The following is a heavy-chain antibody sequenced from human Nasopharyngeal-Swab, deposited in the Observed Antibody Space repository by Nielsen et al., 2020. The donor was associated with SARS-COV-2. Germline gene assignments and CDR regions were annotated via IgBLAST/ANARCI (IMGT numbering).Heavy chain of an antibody. V-gene: IGHV4-34*01. J-gene: IGHJ6*03. D-gene: IGHD2-15*01. Sequence: SETLSLTCAVYGESFSAYYWSWIRQPPGKGLEWIGEINHSGSTNYNPSLKSRVTISVDTSKNQFSLKLSSVTAADTAVYYCARGPLPRYCSGGSCYSRYYYYMDVWGKGTTVTVSS. CDR2: INHSGST. CDR1: GESFSAYY. CDR3: ARGPLPRYCSGGSCYSRYYYYMDV.